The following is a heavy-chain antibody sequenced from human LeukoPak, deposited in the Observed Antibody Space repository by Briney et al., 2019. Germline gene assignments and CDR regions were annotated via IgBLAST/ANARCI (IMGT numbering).Heavy chain of an antibody. CDR2: IYSGGST. CDR1: GFTVSSNY. CDR3: ARGGGKQPYYYYYLDV. D-gene: IGHD1/OR15-1a*01. J-gene: IGHJ6*03. Sequence: GGSLRLSCAAAGFTVSSNYMSWVRQAPGKGLEWVSLIYSGGSTYFVDSVKGRFTVSRDISRNTLSLQMNNLRAQDTAVNYCARGGGKQPYYYYYLDVWGKGTTVTVSS. V-gene: IGHV3-53*01.